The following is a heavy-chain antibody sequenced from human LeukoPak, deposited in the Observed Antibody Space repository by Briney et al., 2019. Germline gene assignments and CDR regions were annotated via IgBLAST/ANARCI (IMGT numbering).Heavy chain of an antibody. CDR2: ISYDGSNK. D-gene: IGHD2-21*01. J-gene: IGHJ3*02. V-gene: IGHV3-30*18. CDR1: GFTFSNYD. Sequence: PGRSLRVSCAASGFTFSNYDMHWVRQAPGKGLEWVAVISYDGSNKYYADSVKGRFTISRDNSKNTLYLQMNSLRADDTAVYYCAKVFLGDAFDIWGQGTMVTVSS. CDR3: AKVFLGDAFDI.